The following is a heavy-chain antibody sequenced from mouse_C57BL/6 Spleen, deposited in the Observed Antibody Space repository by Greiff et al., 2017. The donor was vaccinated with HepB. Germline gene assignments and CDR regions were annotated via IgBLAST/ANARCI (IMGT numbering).Heavy chain of an antibody. CDR2: IDPSDSYT. Sequence: VQLQQPGAELVMPGASVKLSCKASGYTFTSYWMHWVKQRPGQGLEWIGEIDPSDSYTNYNQKFKGKSTLTVDKSSSTAYMQRSSLTAEDSAVYYCARPDGNYVGYAMDYWGQGTSVTVSS. D-gene: IGHD2-1*01. J-gene: IGHJ4*01. CDR3: ARPDGNYVGYAMDY. CDR1: GYTFTSYW. V-gene: IGHV1-69*01.